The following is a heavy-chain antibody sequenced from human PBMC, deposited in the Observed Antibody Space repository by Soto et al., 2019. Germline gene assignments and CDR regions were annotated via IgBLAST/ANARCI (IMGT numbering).Heavy chain of an antibody. D-gene: IGHD2-2*01. V-gene: IGHV4-34*01. CDR1: GCSISIGGY. CDR3: ARVYTGDIVVVPAASNWFDP. CDR2: INHSGST. J-gene: IGHJ5*02. Sequence: SATLSLTCPVSGCSISIGGYWSLIRPPPGKGLEWIGEINHSGSTNYNPSLKSRVTISVDTSKNQFSLKLSSVTAADTAVYYCARVYTGDIVVVPAASNWFDPWGQGTLVTVSS.